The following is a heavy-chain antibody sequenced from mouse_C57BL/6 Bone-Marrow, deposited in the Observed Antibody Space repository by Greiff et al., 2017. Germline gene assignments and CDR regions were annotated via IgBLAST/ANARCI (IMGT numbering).Heavy chain of an antibody. CDR2: IDPSDSET. Sequence: VQLQQPGAELVRPGSSVKLSCKASGYTFTSYWMHWVKQRPIQGLEWIGNIDPSDSETHYNQKFKDKATLTVDKSSSTAYMQHSSLTSEDSAVYYCARMGWPREAKDYWGQGTSVTVSS. CDR3: ARMGWPREAKDY. J-gene: IGHJ4*01. CDR1: GYTFTSYW. V-gene: IGHV1-52*01. D-gene: IGHD1-1*02.